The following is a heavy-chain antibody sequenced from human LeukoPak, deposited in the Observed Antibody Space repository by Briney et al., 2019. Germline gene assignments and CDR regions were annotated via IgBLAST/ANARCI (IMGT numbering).Heavy chain of an antibody. J-gene: IGHJ4*02. CDR3: ARTISIRSDTWGDIKYFDY. D-gene: IGHD3-10*01. V-gene: IGHV4-39*01. CDR1: GGSISSSSYH. CDR2: IYYSGDT. Sequence: SETLSLTCSVSGGSISSSSYHWDWIRQSPGKGLEWIGYIYYSGDTHYKPSLKSRLTISVDTSKNQFSLRLSSVTAADTAVYYCARTISIRSDTWGDIKYFDYWGQGTLVTVSS.